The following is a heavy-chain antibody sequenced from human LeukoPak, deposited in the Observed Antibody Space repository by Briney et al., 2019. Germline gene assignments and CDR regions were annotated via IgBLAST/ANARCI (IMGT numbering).Heavy chain of an antibody. D-gene: IGHD3-10*01. J-gene: IGHJ5*02. CDR3: ARHRSYYGSGSPGGYNWFDP. CDR1: GYSISSGYY. Sequence: SETLSLTCAVSGYSISSGYYWGWVRQPPGKGLEWIGRIYHSGSTYYNPSLKSRVTISVDTSKNQFSLKLSSVTAADTAVYYCARHRSYYGSGSPGGYNWFDPWGQGTLVIVSS. V-gene: IGHV4-38-2*01. CDR2: IYHSGST.